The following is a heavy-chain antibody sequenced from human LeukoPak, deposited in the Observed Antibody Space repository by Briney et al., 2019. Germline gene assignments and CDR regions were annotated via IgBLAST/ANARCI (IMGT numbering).Heavy chain of an antibody. CDR3: AKDNSLGDYGANYFDY. CDR2: ISWDGGST. Sequence: GGSLRLSCAASGFTFDDYAMHWVRQAPGKGLEWVSLISWDGGSTYYADSVKGRFTISRDNSKNSLYLQMNSLRAEDTALYYCAKDNSLGDYGANYFDYWGQGTLVTVSS. J-gene: IGHJ4*02. D-gene: IGHD4-17*01. V-gene: IGHV3-43D*03. CDR1: GFTFDDYA.